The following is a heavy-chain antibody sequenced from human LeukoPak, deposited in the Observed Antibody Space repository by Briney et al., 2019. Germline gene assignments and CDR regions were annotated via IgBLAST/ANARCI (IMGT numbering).Heavy chain of an antibody. CDR3: ARDVNYYDSSGYLDY. Sequence: ASVKVSCKASGGTFSSYAISWVRQAPGQGLEWMGRIIPILGIANYAQKFQGRVTITADKSTSTAYMELSSLRSEDTAAYYCARDVNYYDSSGYLDYWGQGTLVTVSS. J-gene: IGHJ4*02. CDR1: GGTFSSYA. D-gene: IGHD3-22*01. V-gene: IGHV1-69*04. CDR2: IIPILGIA.